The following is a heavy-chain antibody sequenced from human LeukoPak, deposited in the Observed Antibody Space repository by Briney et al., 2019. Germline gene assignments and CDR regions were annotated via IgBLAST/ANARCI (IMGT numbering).Heavy chain of an antibody. CDR2: IYHSGST. J-gene: IGHJ3*02. CDR3: ARTGPRVAGKGTDAFDI. V-gene: IGHV4-4*02. CDR1: GGSISSSNW. D-gene: IGHD6-19*01. Sequence: SETLSLTCAVSGGSISSSNWWSWVRLPPGKGLEWIGEIYHSGSTNYNPSLKSRVTISVDKSKNQFSLKLSSVTAADTAVYYCARTGPRVAGKGTDAFDIWGQGTMVTVSS.